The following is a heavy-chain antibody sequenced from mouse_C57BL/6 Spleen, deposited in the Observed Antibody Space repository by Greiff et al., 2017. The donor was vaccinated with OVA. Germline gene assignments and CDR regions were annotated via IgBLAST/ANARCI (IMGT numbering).Heavy chain of an antibody. CDR1: GFTFSSYT. CDR3: ARRDYYGSSYWFAY. V-gene: IGHV5-9*01. J-gene: IGHJ3*01. D-gene: IGHD1-1*01. CDR2: ISGGGGNT. Sequence: EVQLVESGGGLVKPGGSLKLSCAASGFTFSSYTMSWVRQTPEKRLEWVATISGGGGNTYYPDSVKGRFTISRDNAKNTLYLQMSSLRSEDTAWYYCARRDYYGSSYWFAYWGQGTLVTVSA.